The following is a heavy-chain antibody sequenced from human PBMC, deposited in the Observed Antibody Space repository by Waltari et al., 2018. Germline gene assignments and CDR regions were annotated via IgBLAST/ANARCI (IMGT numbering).Heavy chain of an antibody. CDR1: GGSISSHY. CDR3: AGYSSGWYDYYYGMDV. D-gene: IGHD6-19*01. Sequence: QVQLQESGPGLVKPSETLSLTCTVSGGSISSHYWSWIRQPPGKGLEWIGYIYYSGSTKYNPSLKSRVTISVDTSKNQFSLKLSSVTAADTAVYYCAGYSSGWYDYYYGMDVWGQGTTVTVSS. CDR2: IYYSGST. V-gene: IGHV4-59*11. J-gene: IGHJ6*02.